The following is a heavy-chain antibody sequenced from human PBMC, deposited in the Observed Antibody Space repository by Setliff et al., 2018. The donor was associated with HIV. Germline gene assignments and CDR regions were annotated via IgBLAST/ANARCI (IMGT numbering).Heavy chain of an antibody. CDR1: GYTFTNYY. CDR2: ISAYNGNT. J-gene: IGHJ6*03. V-gene: IGHV1-18*04. CDR3: ARVPVSNYYYYMDV. Sequence: ASVKVSCKASGYTFTNYYMHWVRQNPGQGLKWMGWISAYNGNTNYAQKVQGRVTMTTDISTSTAYMELRSLRSADSAVYYCARVPVSNYYYYMDVWGKGTTVTVSS.